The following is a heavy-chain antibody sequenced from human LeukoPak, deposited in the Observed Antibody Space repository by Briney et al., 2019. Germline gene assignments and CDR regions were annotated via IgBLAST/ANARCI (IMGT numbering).Heavy chain of an antibody. J-gene: IGHJ5*02. CDR3: AGTVSDWFDP. V-gene: IGHV3-53*01. D-gene: IGHD4-17*01. CDR2: IYSGGST. CDR1: GFTVGSNY. Sequence: PGGSLRLSCAASGFTVGSNYMSWVRQAPGKGLEWVSVIYSGGSTYYPDSVKGRFTISRDNSKNTLYLQMNSLRAEDTAVYYCAGTVSDWFDPWGQGTLVTVSS.